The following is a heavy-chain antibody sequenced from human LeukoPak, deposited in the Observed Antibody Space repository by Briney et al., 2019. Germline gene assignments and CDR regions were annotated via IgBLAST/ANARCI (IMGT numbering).Heavy chain of an antibody. CDR3: AREKLVLGYSSAHRGGWFDP. CDR1: GYTFTSYY. V-gene: IGHV1-2*02. D-gene: IGHD6-19*01. CDR2: INPNSGGT. Sequence: GASVNVSCKASGYTFTSYYMHWVRQAPGQGLEGMGWINPNSGGTNYAQKFQGRVTMTRDTSISTAYMELSRLRSDDTAVYYCAREKLVLGYSSAHRGGWFDPWGQGTLVTVSS. J-gene: IGHJ5*02.